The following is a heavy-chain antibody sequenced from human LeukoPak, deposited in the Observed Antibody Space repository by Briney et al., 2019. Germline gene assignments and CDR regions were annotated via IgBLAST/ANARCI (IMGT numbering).Heavy chain of an antibody. CDR2: ISSSGSTI. V-gene: IGHV3-11*01. J-gene: IGHJ4*02. CDR1: GFSFDDFA. CDR3: ARVGSSGYPIDY. Sequence: GGSLALSCAASGFSFDDFAMHWVRQAPGKGLEWVSYISSSGSTINYADSVKGRFTISRDSAKKSLFLQMNSLRAEDTAVYYCARVGSSGYPIDYWGQGTLVTVSS. D-gene: IGHD3-22*01.